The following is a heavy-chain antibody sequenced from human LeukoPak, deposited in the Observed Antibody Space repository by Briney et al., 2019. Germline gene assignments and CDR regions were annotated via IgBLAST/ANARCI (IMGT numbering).Heavy chain of an antibody. Sequence: PGGSLRLSCAASGFTFSSYSMNWVRQAPGKGLEWVSSISNSSSYIYYADSVKGRLTISRDNDKNSVYLQMNRLRAEDTAVYYCAKGLNRGVVVLPAGQMDVWGKGTTVTISS. D-gene: IGHD2-2*01. V-gene: IGHV3-21*04. CDR2: ISNSSSYI. CDR1: GFTFSSYS. J-gene: IGHJ6*04. CDR3: AKGLNRGVVVLPAGQMDV.